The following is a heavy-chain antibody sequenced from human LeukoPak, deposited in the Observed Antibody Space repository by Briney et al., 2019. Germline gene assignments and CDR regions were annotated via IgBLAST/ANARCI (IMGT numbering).Heavy chain of an antibody. CDR2: IYSGGST. V-gene: IGHV4-39*01. CDR3: ARHSRSGSGGYENAFDI. D-gene: IGHD5-12*01. J-gene: IGHJ3*02. CDR1: GGSISSSSYY. Sequence: SETLSLTCTVSGGSISSSSYYWDWIRQSPGKGLEWIANIYSGGSTYYTPSLKSRVTISVDTSKNQFSLKLSSVTAADTAIYFCARHSRSGSGGYENAFDIWGQGTMVTVS.